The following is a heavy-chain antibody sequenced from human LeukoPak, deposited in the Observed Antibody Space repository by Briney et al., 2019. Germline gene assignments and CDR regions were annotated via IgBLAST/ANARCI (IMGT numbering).Heavy chain of an antibody. Sequence: SETLSLTCAVYVGSFSGYYWSWIRQPPGKGLEWIGDINHSGSTNYNPSLKSRVSISVVTSKNQFSLKLSSVTAADTAVYYCARDSRELPIDAFDIWGQGTMVTVSS. CDR2: INHSGST. J-gene: IGHJ3*02. CDR3: ARDSRELPIDAFDI. CDR1: VGSFSGYY. D-gene: IGHD1-26*01. V-gene: IGHV4-34*01.